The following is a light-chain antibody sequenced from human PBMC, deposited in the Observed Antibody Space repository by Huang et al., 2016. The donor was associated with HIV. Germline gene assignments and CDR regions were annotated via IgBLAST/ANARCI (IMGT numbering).Light chain of an antibody. CDR2: DAS. Sequence: ELVSTQSPGTLSSSPGGAAVISCRASQSLNKGFLAWYRQKPGQAPELLSFDASKRPSDIPCMFVGRGSGTGFSLTINGLHPEDFAFYFCHHYGATQWAFGQGTRVE. CDR1: QSLNKGF. V-gene: IGKV3-20*01. CDR3: HHYGATQWA. J-gene: IGKJ1*01.